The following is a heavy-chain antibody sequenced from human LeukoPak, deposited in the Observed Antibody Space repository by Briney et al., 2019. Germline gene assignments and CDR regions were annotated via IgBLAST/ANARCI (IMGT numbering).Heavy chain of an antibody. CDR3: AKDPAGIAVAGSRRVLYYFDY. CDR2: IRYDGSNK. CDR1: GFTFSSYG. D-gene: IGHD6-13*01. Sequence: GGSLRLSCAAPGFTFSSYGMYWVRQAPGKGLEWVAFIRYDGSNKYYADSVKGRFTISRDNSKNTLYLQMNSLRAEDTAVYYCAKDPAGIAVAGSRRVLYYFDYWGQGTLVTVSS. J-gene: IGHJ4*02. V-gene: IGHV3-30*02.